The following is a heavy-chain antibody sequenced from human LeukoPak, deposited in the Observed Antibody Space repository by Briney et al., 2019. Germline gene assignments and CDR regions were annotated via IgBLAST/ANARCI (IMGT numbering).Heavy chain of an antibody. D-gene: IGHD6-19*01. CDR3: AKERSGGWYLTDS. CDR1: RFTFSSYA. Sequence: GGSLRLSCAASRFTFSSYAMSWVRQAPGKGLEWVSFIGGSGGSTDYADSVKGRFTISRDNSKNTLYLQMNSLRAEDTAVYYCAKERSGGWYLTDSWGQGTLVTVSS. CDR2: IGGSGGST. J-gene: IGHJ4*02. V-gene: IGHV3-23*01.